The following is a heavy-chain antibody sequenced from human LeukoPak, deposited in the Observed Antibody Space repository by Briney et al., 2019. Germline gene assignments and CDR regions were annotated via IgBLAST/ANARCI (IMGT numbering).Heavy chain of an antibody. V-gene: IGHV4-59*01. J-gene: IGHJ4*02. CDR1: GGSISSYY. CDR2: IYCSGSI. CDR3: ARVRMAVLDY. Sequence: SETLSLTCTVSGGSISSYYWSWIRQPPGKGLEWIGYIYCSGSINYNPSLKSRVTISVDTSKNQFSLKLSSVTAADTAVYYCARVRMAVLDYWGQGTLVTVSS. D-gene: IGHD4/OR15-4a*01.